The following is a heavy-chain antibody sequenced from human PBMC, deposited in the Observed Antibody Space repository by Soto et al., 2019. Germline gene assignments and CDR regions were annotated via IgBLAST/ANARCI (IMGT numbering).Heavy chain of an antibody. V-gene: IGHV1-18*01. D-gene: IGHD3-3*01. CDR3: ARVTIFGVVIRLFDY. Sequence: ASVKVSCRASGYTFTSYVISWVRQAPGQGLEWMGWISAYNGNTNYAQKLQGRVTMTTDTSTSTAYMELRSLRSDDTAVYYCARVTIFGVVIRLFDYWGQGTLVTVSS. J-gene: IGHJ4*02. CDR1: GYTFTSYV. CDR2: ISAYNGNT.